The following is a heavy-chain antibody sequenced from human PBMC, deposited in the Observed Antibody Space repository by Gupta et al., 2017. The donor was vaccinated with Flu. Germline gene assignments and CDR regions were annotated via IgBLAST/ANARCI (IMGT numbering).Heavy chain of an antibody. J-gene: IGHJ4*02. CDR3: ARVVPGYCSSTSCYTSIFSFDY. D-gene: IGHD2-2*02. CDR2: INPNRGGT. CDR1: GYTFTGYY. Sequence: QVQLVQSGAEVKKPGASVKVSCKASGYTFTGYYMHWVRQAPGQGLEWMGRINPNRGGTNYAQKFQGRVTMTRDTSISTAYMELSRLRSDDTAVYYCARVVPGYCSSTSCYTSIFSFDYWGQGTLVTVSS. V-gene: IGHV1-2*06.